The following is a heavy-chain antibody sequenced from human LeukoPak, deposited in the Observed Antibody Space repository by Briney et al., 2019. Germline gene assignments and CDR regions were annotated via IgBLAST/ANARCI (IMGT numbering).Heavy chain of an antibody. Sequence: GGSLRLSCAASGFTFSSYAMSWVRQAPGKGLEWVSSISVSGSGTSTYYADSVKGRFTISRDNSKNTLYLQINSLRAEDTAIYYCSNAHFRDYWGQGTLVTVSS. V-gene: IGHV3-23*01. CDR2: ISVSGSGTST. J-gene: IGHJ4*02. CDR3: SNAHFRDY. D-gene: IGHD2/OR15-2a*01. CDR1: GFTFSSYA.